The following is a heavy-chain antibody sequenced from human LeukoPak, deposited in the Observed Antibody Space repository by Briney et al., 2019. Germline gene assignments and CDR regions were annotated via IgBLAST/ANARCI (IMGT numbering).Heavy chain of an antibody. J-gene: IGHJ2*01. CDR3: AKDTSENWYFDL. CDR2: IYYSGST. CDR1: GGSISSGDYY. Sequence: SQTLSLTCTVSGGSISSGDYYWSWIRQPPGKGLEWIGYIYYSGSTYYNPSLKSRVTISVDTSKNQFSLKLSSVTAADTALYYCAKDTSENWYFDLWGRGTLVTVSS. V-gene: IGHV4-30-4*08.